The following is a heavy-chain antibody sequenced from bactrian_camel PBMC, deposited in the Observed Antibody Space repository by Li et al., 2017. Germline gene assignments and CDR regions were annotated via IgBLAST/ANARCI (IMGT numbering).Heavy chain of an antibody. CDR2: IYTGGGST. Sequence: HVQLVESGGGSVQTGGSPTLSCVASGKIESDTYCMAWIRQAPGKGHEWVAAIYTGGGSTYYADSVKGRFTISQDNVKNTLYLQMNSLKPEDSAMYYCAARFGGCRADISAADFGYWGQGTQVTVS. CDR1: GKIESDTYC. J-gene: IGHJ6*01. D-gene: IGHD7*01. CDR3: AARFGGCRADISAADFGY. V-gene: IGHV3S1*01.